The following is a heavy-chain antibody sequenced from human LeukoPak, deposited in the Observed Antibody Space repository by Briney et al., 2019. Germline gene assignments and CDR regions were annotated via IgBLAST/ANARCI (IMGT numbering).Heavy chain of an antibody. CDR2: ISPYNGHT. D-gene: IGHD6-19*01. Sequence: ASVKVSCKTSGYNFTTYFITWVRQAPGQGLKWMGWISPYNGHTKYTHSLQGRVTMTRDTSTSTVYMELRSLSSDDTAVYYCARDPTNTSGRYAHFDYWGQGTLVTVSS. CDR1: GYNFTTYF. V-gene: IGHV1-18*04. CDR3: ARDPTNTSGRYAHFDY. J-gene: IGHJ4*02.